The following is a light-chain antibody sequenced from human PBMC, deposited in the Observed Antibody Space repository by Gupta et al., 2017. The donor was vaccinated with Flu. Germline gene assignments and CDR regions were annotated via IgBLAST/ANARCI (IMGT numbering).Light chain of an antibody. CDR1: QAINNY. Sequence: DIQLTQSPSFLSASVGDRVTITCRASQAINNYLAWYQQKGGEAPKLLIYGASTWQSGVPSRFSGSGYGTELTLTITSRQPEDFAPYYCQQRKNRPPFIFGQGTKLDIK. J-gene: IGKJ2*01. CDR2: GAS. CDR3: QQRKNRPPFI. V-gene: IGKV1-9*01.